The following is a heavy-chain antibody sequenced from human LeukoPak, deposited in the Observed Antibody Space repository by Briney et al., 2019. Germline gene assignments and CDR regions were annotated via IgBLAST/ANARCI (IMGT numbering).Heavy chain of an antibody. CDR3: ASSGYSYAPVWFEP. J-gene: IGHJ5*02. D-gene: IGHD5-18*01. CDR2: IYYSGTT. V-gene: IGHV4-39*07. CDR1: GGSISTGGYY. Sequence: SETLSLTCAVSGGSISTGGYYGGWIRQPPGKGLEWIANIYYSGTTYDNPSLKSRVTISLDTSKNQFSLKLSSVTAADTAVYYCASSGYSYAPVWFEPWGQGTLVTVSS.